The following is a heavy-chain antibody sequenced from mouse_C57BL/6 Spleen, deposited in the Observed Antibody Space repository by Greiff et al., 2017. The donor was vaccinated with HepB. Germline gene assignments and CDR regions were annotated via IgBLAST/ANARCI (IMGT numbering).Heavy chain of an antibody. CDR1: GFTFSSYA. CDR2: ISDGGSYT. V-gene: IGHV5-4*01. J-gene: IGHJ2*01. D-gene: IGHD4-1*01. CDR3: ARRGANWDYFDY. Sequence: DVHLVESGGGLVKPGGSLKLSCAASGFTFSSYAMSWVRQTPEKRLAWVATISDGGSYTYYPDNVKGRFTISRDNAKNNLYLQMSHLKSEDTAMYYCARRGANWDYFDYWSQGTTLTVSS.